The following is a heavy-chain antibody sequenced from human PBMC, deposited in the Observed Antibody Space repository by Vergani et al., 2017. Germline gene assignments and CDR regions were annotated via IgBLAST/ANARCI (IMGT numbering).Heavy chain of an antibody. D-gene: IGHD1-7*01. CDR1: GFTFSDYY. J-gene: IGHJ4*02. V-gene: IGHV3-11*04. CDR2: ISGSGHTK. CDR3: ARDVLPGTLHLLAY. Sequence: QVQLVESGGGLVKPGGSLRLSCAASGFTFSDYYMTWIRQAPGKGLEWISYISGSGHTKYYADSVKGRFAISRDNAKNSLYLQMNNLRVEDTAVYYCARDVLPGTLHLLAYWGQGTLISVSS.